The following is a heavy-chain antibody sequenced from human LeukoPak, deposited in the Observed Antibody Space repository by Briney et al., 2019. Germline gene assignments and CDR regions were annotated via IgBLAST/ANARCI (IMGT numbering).Heavy chain of an antibody. CDR1: GGSISSYY. V-gene: IGHV4-59*12. J-gene: IGHJ5*02. CDR2: IYYSGST. CDR3: ARDGPFTIFGVVIT. Sequence: SETLSLTCTVSGGSISSYYWSWIRQPPGKGLEWIGYIYYSGSTNYNPSLKSRVTISVDTSKNQFSLKLSSVTAADTAVYYCARDGPFTIFGVVITWGQGTLVTVSS. D-gene: IGHD3-3*01.